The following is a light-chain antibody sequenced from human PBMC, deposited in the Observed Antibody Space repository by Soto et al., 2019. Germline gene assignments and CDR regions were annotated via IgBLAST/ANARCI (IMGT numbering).Light chain of an antibody. CDR3: QHYGSSPWT. V-gene: IGKV3-20*01. Sequence: EIVLTQSPGTLSLSPGERATLSCRASQSVSGSYLSWYQQKSGQAPRVLIYGASSRSTGITDRFSGSGSGTDFTLTISRLEPEDFAVYYCQHYGSSPWTFGQGTKVEIK. CDR2: GAS. CDR1: QSVSGSY. J-gene: IGKJ1*01.